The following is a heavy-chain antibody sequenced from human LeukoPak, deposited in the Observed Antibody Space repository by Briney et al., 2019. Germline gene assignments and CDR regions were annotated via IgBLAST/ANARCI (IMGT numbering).Heavy chain of an antibody. V-gene: IGHV4-59*01. D-gene: IGHD6-13*01. CDR3: ARSGYSSSWYLSYFDY. J-gene: IGHJ4*02. Sequence: SETLSLTCTVSGGSISSYYWSWIRQPPGKGLEWLGYIYYSGSTNYHPSLKSRVTISVDTSKNQFSLKRSSVTAADTAVYYCARSGYSSSWYLSYFDYWGQGTLVTVSS. CDR1: GGSISSYY. CDR2: IYYSGST.